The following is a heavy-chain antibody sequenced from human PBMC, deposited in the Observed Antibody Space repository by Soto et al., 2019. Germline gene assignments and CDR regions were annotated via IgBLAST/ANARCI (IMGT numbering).Heavy chain of an antibody. Sequence: GESLKISCAVSGFTYSSYGMHWVRQAPGKGLEWVAVIWYDGSNKYYADSVKGRFIISRDDSKNTLSLQMNSLRAEDTAVYYCARDSAWLFDSWGQGTLVTSPQ. CDR2: IWYDGSNK. V-gene: IGHV3-33*01. D-gene: IGHD5-12*01. CDR3: ARDSAWLFDS. CDR1: GFTYSSYG. J-gene: IGHJ4*02.